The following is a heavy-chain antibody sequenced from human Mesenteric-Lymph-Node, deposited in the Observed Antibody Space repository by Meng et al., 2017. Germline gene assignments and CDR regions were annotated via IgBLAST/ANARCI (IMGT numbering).Heavy chain of an antibody. CDR2: INHSGST. V-gene: IGHV4-34*01. CDR1: GGSFSGYY. D-gene: IGHD1-26*01. CDR3: ARSRGGSYYRVGSFDY. Sequence: SETLSLTCAVYGGSFSGYYWSWIRQPPGKGLEWIGEINHSGSTNYNPSLKSRVTISVDTSKNQFSLKLSSVTAADTAVYYCARSRGGSYYRVGSFDYWGQGTLVTVSS. J-gene: IGHJ4*02.